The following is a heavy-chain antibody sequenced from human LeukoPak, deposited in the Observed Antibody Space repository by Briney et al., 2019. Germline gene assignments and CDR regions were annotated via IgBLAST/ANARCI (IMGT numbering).Heavy chain of an antibody. CDR3: ASRDYFSRDEDY. CDR1: GGSIRSYY. D-gene: IGHD2/OR15-2a*01. V-gene: IGHV4-59*06. J-gene: IGHJ4*02. CDR2: IYYSGST. Sequence: SETLSLTCTVSGGSIRSYYWSWIRQHPGKGLEWIGYIYYSGSTYYNPSLKSRVTISVNTTKNQFSLKLSSVTAADTAVYYCASRDYFSRDEDYWGQGTLVTVSS.